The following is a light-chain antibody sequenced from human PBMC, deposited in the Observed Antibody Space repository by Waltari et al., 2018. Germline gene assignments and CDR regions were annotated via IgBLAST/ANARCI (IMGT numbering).Light chain of an antibody. CDR2: GES. CDR3: QHYVRLPVT. CDR1: QSVGRT. Sequence: EIVLTQSPGTLSLSPGERAPLSCRTSQSVGRTLPGYKQKPGQAHRLLIYGESTSATGIPDRFVGSGSGTDFSLTISRLDPEDFAVYYCQHYVRLPVTFGQGTKVEIK. V-gene: IGKV3-20*01. J-gene: IGKJ1*01.